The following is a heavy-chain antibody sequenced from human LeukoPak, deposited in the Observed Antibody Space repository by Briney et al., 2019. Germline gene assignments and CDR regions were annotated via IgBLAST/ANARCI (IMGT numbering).Heavy chain of an antibody. CDR1: GITFSSYG. V-gene: IGHV3-23*01. CDR3: ARVGHCSGGSCYIFDY. CDR2: ISSTGGTT. D-gene: IGHD2-15*01. Sequence: GGSLRLSCAASGITFSSYGMSWVRQAPGKGLEWVSSISSTGGTTYYADSVKGRFTISRDNSKNTLYLQMNSLRAEDTAVYYCARVGHCSGGSCYIFDYWGQGTLVTVSS. J-gene: IGHJ4*02.